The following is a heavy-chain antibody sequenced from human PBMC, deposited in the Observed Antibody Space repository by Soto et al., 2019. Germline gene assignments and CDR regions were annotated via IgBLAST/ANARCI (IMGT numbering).Heavy chain of an antibody. CDR3: ARAMGYSIRGDC. D-gene: IGHD4-4*01. CDR2: IKQDGSEK. V-gene: IGHV3-7*01. J-gene: IGHJ4*02. Sequence: PSETLSLTCTVSGGSISSSSYYRGWVRQAPGKGLEWVANIKQDGSEKYYVDSVKGRFTISRDNAKNSLYLQMNSLRAEDTAVYYCARAMGYSIRGDCWGQGTLVTVSS. CDR1: GGSISSSSYY.